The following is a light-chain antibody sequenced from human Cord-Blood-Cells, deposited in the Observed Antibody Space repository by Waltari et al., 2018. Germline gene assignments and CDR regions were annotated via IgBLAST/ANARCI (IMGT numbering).Light chain of an antibody. CDR1: QSISTY. J-gene: IGKJ5*01. CDR3: QQSYSTPIT. Sequence: DIQMTLSPSSLSASVGHRVTITCRAIQSISTYLSWYQQKPGKAHKLLIYAACSVQSGVPSRFSGSGSGTDCTLAISSLQPEDVATYYCQQSYSTPITFGQGTRLEIK. CDR2: AAC. V-gene: IGKV1-39*01.